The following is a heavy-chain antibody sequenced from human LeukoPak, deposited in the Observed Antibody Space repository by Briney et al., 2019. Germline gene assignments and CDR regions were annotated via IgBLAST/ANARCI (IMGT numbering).Heavy chain of an antibody. Sequence: GGSLRLSCAASGFTFSSYGMHWVRQAPGKGLEWVAVISYGGSNNYYADSVKGRFTISRDNSKNTLYLQMNSLRAEDTAVYYCAKPREGSSSWYAAGWGQGTLVTVSS. CDR2: ISYGGSNN. V-gene: IGHV3-30*18. CDR1: GFTFSSYG. J-gene: IGHJ4*02. D-gene: IGHD6-13*01. CDR3: AKPREGSSSWYAAG.